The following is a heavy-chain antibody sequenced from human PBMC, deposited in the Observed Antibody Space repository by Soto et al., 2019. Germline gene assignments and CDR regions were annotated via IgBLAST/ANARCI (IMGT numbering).Heavy chain of an antibody. CDR2: ISSGGIYI. CDR1: FTFSMYS. D-gene: IGHD1-26*01. CDR3: TRDQGGSYDSWFDP. Sequence: EVQVVESGGDLGNPGGSLRLSCSFTFSMYSMNWVRQAPGKGLEWVASISSGGIYIKYADSVKGRFTISRDNAKNSVSLQMNSLKVEDTAVYYCTRDQGGSYDSWFDPWGKGNQVIVSS. V-gene: IGHV3-21*06. J-gene: IGHJ5*02.